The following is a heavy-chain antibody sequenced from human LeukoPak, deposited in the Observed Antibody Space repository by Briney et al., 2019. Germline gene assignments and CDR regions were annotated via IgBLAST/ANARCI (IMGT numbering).Heavy chain of an antibody. CDR3: ARRIYSTTMFDAFDI. J-gene: IGHJ3*02. CDR1: GYSFTSYW. V-gene: IGHV5-51*01. Sequence: GESLKISCKGSGYSFTSYWIGWVRQMPGKGLEWMGIIYPGDSDTRYSPSFQGQVTFSADKSISTAYLQWSSLKASDTAMYYCARRIYSTTMFDAFDIWGQGTMVTVSS. D-gene: IGHD3-10*02. CDR2: IYPGDSDT.